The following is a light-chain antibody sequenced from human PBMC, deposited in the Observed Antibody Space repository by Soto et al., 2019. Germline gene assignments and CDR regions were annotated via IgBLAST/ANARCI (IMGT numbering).Light chain of an antibody. V-gene: IGKV3-20*01. J-gene: IGKJ1*01. CDR2: GAS. CDR3: QQYDSTPLT. CDR1: QSVNSNY. Sequence: EIVLTQSPGTLSLSPGERATLSCTASQSVNSNYLAWYQRKPGQAPRLLIYGASNRATDIPYRFSASGSGTDFTLNITRLEAEDFAVYYCQQYDSTPLTFGQGTKVEVK.